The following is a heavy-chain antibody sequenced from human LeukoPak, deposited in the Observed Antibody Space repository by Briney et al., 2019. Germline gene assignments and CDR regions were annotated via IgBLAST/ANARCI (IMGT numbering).Heavy chain of an antibody. CDR1: GGSISNNY. Sequence: SETLSLTCTVSGGSISNNYWYWIRQSPGKRLEWIGNFYNGGSTNYNPSLKSRVTISVDTSKNQFFLKLNSVTAADTAVYYCAKSHFWTGYPSDYWGQGILVTVSS. CDR3: AKSHFWTGYPSDY. V-gene: IGHV4-59*01. J-gene: IGHJ4*02. D-gene: IGHD3/OR15-3a*01. CDR2: FYNGGST.